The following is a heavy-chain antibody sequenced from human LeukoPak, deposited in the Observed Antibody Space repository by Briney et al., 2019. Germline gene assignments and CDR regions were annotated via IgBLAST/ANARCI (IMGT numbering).Heavy chain of an antibody. D-gene: IGHD6-6*01. V-gene: IGHV3-30*02. CDR3: AKDARPVSYNWFDP. Sequence: GGSLRLSCAASGFTFSSYGMHWVRQAPGKWLEWVAFIRYDGSNKYYADSVKGRFTISRDNSKNTLYLQMNSLRAEDTAVYYCAKDARPVSYNWFDPWGQGTLVTVSS. CDR1: GFTFSSYG. J-gene: IGHJ5*02. CDR2: IRYDGSNK.